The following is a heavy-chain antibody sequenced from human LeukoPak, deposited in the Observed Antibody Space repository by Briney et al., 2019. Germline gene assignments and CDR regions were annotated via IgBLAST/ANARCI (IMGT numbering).Heavy chain of an antibody. CDR3: ATGYSSGWYFYFQH. V-gene: IGHV3-30*03. CDR2: IANDGKTT. D-gene: IGHD6-19*01. CDR1: GFTFSSFG. Sequence: GRSLRLSCAASGFTFSSFGMHWVRQAPGKGLEWVAVIANDGKTTYYADSVKGRFTISRDNSKNTLYLQLNSLRAEDTAVYYCATGYSSGWYFYFQHWGQGSLVSVSS. J-gene: IGHJ1*01.